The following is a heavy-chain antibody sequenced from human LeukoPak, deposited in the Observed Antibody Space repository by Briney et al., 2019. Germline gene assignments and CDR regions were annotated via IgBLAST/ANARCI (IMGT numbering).Heavy chain of an antibody. Sequence: GGSLRLSCAASGFTFSRHGMHWVRQAPGKGLEWVAFIRYDGSEKYYADSVKGRFTISRDNSENTLYLQMSSLRAEDTAVYYCAKVDCSAGSCYSIDYWGQGTLVTVSS. CDR2: IRYDGSEK. D-gene: IGHD2-15*01. V-gene: IGHV3-30*02. J-gene: IGHJ4*02. CDR1: GFTFSRHG. CDR3: AKVDCSAGSCYSIDY.